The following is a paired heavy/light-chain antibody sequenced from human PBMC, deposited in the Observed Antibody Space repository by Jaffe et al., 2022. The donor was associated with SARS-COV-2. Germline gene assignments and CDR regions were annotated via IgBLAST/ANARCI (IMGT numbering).Light chain of an antibody. CDR1: RSISAW. CDR2: KAY. V-gene: IGKV1-5*03. J-gene: IGKJ3*01. Sequence: DIQMTQSPSTLSASVGDRVTITCRASRSISAWLAWYQQKPGKAPKLLIYKAYSLEPGVPSRFSGSGSGTEFTLTISSLQPDDFATYYCQQYHSFSFGPGTKVDIK. CDR3: QQYHSFS.
Heavy chain of an antibody. CDR2: ISYDGSNK. J-gene: IGHJ4*02. Sequence: QVQLVESGGGVVQPGRSLRLSCAGSGFSFSTHGIHWVRQAPGKGLEWVAFISYDGSNKYYADSVKGRFTISRDNSENTLYLQMNSLRAEDTAVYYCAKDRDHYYYDNSGIGYWGQGTLVTVSS. CDR3: AKDRDHYYYDNSGIGY. CDR1: GFSFSTHG. V-gene: IGHV3-30*18. D-gene: IGHD3-22*01.